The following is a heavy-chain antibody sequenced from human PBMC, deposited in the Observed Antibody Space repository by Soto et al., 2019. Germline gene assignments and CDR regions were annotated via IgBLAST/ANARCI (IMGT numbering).Heavy chain of an antibody. Sequence: LSLTCTVSGGSISSYYWSWIRQPPGKGLEWIGYIYYSGSTNYNPSLKSRVTISVDTSKNQFSLKLSSVTAADTAVYYCARDLTPEYYGSGISGMDVWGQGTKVTVSS. V-gene: IGHV4-59*01. CDR1: GGSISSYY. J-gene: IGHJ6*02. CDR3: ARDLTPEYYGSGISGMDV. D-gene: IGHD3-10*01. CDR2: IYYSGST.